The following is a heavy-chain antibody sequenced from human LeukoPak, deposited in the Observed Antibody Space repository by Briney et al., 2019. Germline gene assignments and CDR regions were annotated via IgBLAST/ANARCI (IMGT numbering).Heavy chain of an antibody. J-gene: IGHJ4*02. CDR1: GYSISSGYY. V-gene: IGHV4-38-2*01. D-gene: IGHD3-22*01. Sequence: PSETLSLTCAVSGYSISSGYYWGWIRQPPGKGLEWIGSIYHSGSTYYNPSLKSRVTISVDTSKNQFSLKLSSVTAADTAVYYCARGDDRGGYYFEIDYWAREPWSPSPQ. CDR2: IYHSGST. CDR3: ARGDDRGGYYFEIDY.